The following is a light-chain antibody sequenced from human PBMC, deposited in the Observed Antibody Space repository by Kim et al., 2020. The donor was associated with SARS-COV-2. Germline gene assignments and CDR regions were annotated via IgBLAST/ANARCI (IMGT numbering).Light chain of an antibody. Sequence: GQRVTISCSGSSSNIGSNYVYWYHQLPGTAPKPLIYRNTQRPSGVPDRFSGSKSGTSASLAISGLRSEDEADYYCAAWDDSLSGMVFGGGTQLTVL. V-gene: IGLV1-47*01. J-gene: IGLJ2*01. CDR2: RNT. CDR1: SSNIGSNY. CDR3: AAWDDSLSGMV.